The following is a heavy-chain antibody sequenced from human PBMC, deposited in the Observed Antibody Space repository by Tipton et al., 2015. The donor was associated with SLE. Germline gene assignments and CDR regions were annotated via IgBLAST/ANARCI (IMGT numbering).Heavy chain of an antibody. CDR2: ISGSGGST. V-gene: IGHV3-53*01. D-gene: IGHD5-24*01. Sequence: GSLRLSCAASGFTVSSNYMSWVRQAPGKGLEWVSAISGSGGSTYYADSVKGRFTISRDNSKNTLYLQMNSLRAEDTAVYYCARRETWQQLRYWGQGTLVTVSS. CDR3: ARRETWQQLRY. CDR1: GFTVSSNY. J-gene: IGHJ4*02.